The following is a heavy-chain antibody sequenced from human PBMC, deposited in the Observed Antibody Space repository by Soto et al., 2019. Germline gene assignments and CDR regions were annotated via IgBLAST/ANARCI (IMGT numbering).Heavy chain of an antibody. CDR1: GFTLSRYA. D-gene: IGHD1-26*01. CDR3: ARGGSYLDAHFDY. V-gene: IGHV3-23*01. Sequence: GGSLRLSCAASGFTLSRYAMSWVRQAPGKGLEWVSVISGSGGTTYYADSVKGRFTISRDNSKNTLYVQMNSLRAEDTAVYYCARGGSYLDAHFDYWGQGTLVTVSS. CDR2: ISGSGGTT. J-gene: IGHJ4*02.